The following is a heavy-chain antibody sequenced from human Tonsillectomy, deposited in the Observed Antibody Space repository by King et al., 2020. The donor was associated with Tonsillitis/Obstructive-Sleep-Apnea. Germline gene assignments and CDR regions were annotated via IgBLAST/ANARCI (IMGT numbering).Heavy chain of an antibody. CDR3: AGTGAIGNWFDP. CDR2: IYYSGST. V-gene: IGHV4-59*08. D-gene: IGHD2-2*02. CDR1: GGSISSYY. J-gene: IGHJ5*02. Sequence: VQLQESGPGLVKPSETLPLTCTVSGGSISSYYWSWIRQPPGKGLEWIGYIYYSGSTNYNPSLKSRVTISIDTSKNQFSLKLTSVTAADTAVYYCAGTGAIGNWFDPWGQGTLVTVSS.